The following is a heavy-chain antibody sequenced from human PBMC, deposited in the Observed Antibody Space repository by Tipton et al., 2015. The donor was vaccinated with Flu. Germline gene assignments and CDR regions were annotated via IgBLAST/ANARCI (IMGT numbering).Heavy chain of an antibody. CDR3: ARGSGSGTFMIFDL. V-gene: IGHV4-4*07. D-gene: IGHD3-10*01. CDR2: MYTSGST. Sequence: TLSLTCTVSGGSLSSYYWSWIRQPAGKGLEWIGRMYTSGSTNCNPSLKSRLTMSVDASKQQFSLKLSSMTAADTAVYYCARGSGSGTFMIFDLWGQGTLVTVSS. CDR1: GGSLSSYY. J-gene: IGHJ4*02.